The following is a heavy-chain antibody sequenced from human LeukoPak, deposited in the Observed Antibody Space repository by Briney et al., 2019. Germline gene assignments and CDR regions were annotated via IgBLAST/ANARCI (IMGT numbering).Heavy chain of an antibody. CDR1: GFIFSSYS. D-gene: IGHD1-26*01. CDR3: ARENSEAFDY. V-gene: IGHV3-21*01. CDR2: IGSRSSSI. Sequence: PGGSLRLSCAASGFIFSSYSMNWVRQAPGKGLEWVSSIGSRSSSIYYADSVKGRFTISRDNAKNSLYLQMSSLRADDTAVYYCARENSEAFDYWGQGTLVTVSS. J-gene: IGHJ4*02.